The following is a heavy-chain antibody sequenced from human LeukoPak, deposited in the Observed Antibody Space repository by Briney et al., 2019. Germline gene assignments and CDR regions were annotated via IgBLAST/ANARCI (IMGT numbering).Heavy chain of an antibody. Sequence: SETLSLTCSVSGGSISSYYWSWIRQPPGKGLEWIGYIYYSGSTNYNPSLKSRVTISVDTSKNQFSLKLSSVTAADTAVYYCATQPVGGSSWYPFDYWGQGTLVTVSS. CDR1: GGSISSYY. J-gene: IGHJ4*02. D-gene: IGHD6-13*01. CDR3: ATQPVGGSSWYPFDY. V-gene: IGHV4-59*01. CDR2: IYYSGST.